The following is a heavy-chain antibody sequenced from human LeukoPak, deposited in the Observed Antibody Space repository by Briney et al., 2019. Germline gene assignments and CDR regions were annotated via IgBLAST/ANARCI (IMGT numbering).Heavy chain of an antibody. Sequence: GGSLRLSCAASGFTFSSYAMSWVRQAPGKGLEWVSANSGSGGSTYYADSVKGRFTISRDNSKNTLYLQMNSLRAEDTAVYYCAKHSGGYYDSSGYFQHWGQGTLVTVSS. V-gene: IGHV3-23*01. CDR3: AKHSGGYYDSSGYFQH. CDR1: GFTFSSYA. D-gene: IGHD3-22*01. J-gene: IGHJ1*01. CDR2: NSGSGGST.